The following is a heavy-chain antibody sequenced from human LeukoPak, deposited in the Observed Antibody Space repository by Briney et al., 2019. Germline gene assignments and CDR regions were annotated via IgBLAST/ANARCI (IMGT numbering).Heavy chain of an antibody. V-gene: IGHV4-59*08. D-gene: IGHD2-8*01. J-gene: IGHJ4*02. CDR2: IYYSGST. CDR1: GGSISSYY. Sequence: SETLSLTCTVSGGSISSYYWSWIRQPPGKGLEWIGYIYYSGSTYYNPSLKSRVTISVDTSKNQFSLKLSSVTAADTAVYYCARYSTKGVDYWGQGTLVTVSS. CDR3: ARYSTKGVDY.